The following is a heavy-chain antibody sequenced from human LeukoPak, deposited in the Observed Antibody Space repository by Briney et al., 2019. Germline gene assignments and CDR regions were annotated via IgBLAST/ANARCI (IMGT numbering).Heavy chain of an antibody. CDR2: ISSSGSTI. D-gene: IGHD6-19*01. J-gene: IGHJ4*02. Sequence: PGGSLRLSCAASGFTFSDYYMSWIRQAPGKGLEWVSYISSSGSTIYYADSVKGRFTISRDNSKNTLYLQMNSLRAEDTAVYYCARDRPLIAVAGTFDYWGQGTLVTVSS. CDR3: ARDRPLIAVAGTFDY. V-gene: IGHV3-11*04. CDR1: GFTFSDYY.